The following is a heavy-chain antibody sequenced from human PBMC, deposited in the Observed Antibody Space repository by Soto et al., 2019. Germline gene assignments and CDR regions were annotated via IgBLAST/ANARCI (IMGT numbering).Heavy chain of an antibody. D-gene: IGHD3-22*01. CDR2: ISAYNGNT. Sequence: QVQLVQSGAEVKKPGASVKVSCKASGYTFTSYGISWVRQAPGQGLEWMGWISAYNGNTNYAQKLQGRVTMTTATTTSKAYMEMMSLNYDATDVYDCERVHHCYYATDYWGQGTLVTVSS. CDR3: ERVHHCYYATDY. V-gene: IGHV1-18*01. CDR1: GYTFTSYG. J-gene: IGHJ4*02.